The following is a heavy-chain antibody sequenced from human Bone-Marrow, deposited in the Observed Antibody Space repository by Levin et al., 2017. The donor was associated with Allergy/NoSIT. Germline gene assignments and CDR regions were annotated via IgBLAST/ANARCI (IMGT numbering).Heavy chain of an antibody. Sequence: SETLSLTCTVSGGSISSGGYYWSWIRQHPGKGLEWIGYIYYSGSTYYNPSLKSRVTISVDTSKNQFSLKLSSVTAADTAVYYCARVGSGYDFTRAFLNWFDPWGQGTLVTVSS. CDR1: GGSISSGGYY. CDR2: IYYSGST. D-gene: IGHD5-12*01. J-gene: IGHJ5*02. CDR3: ARVGSGYDFTRAFLNWFDP. V-gene: IGHV4-31*03.